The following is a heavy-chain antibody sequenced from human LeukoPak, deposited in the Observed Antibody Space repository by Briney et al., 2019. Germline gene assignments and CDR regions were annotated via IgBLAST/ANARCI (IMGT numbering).Heavy chain of an antibody. CDR1: GFTFSSYS. D-gene: IGHD1-26*01. CDR2: ISSTGSYI. V-gene: IGHV3-21*01. Sequence: PRGSLRLSCAASGFTFSSYSMNWVRQAPGKGLKWVSSISSTGSYIYYADSLKGRFTISRDNAKNSLYLQMNSLRAEDTAVYYCARDLRAWELNAFDIWGQGTMVTVSS. CDR3: ARDLRAWELNAFDI. J-gene: IGHJ3*02.